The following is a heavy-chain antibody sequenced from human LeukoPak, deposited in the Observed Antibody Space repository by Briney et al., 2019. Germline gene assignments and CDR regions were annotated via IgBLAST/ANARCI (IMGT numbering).Heavy chain of an antibody. CDR3: ANSPESTPYYYYGMDV. Sequence: GGSLRLSCAASGFTFSSYAMSWVRQAPGKGLEWVSAISGSGGSTYYADSLRGRFTTSRDNSKNTLYLQMNSLRAEDTAVYYCANSPESTPYYYYGMDVWGQGTTVTVSS. V-gene: IGHV3-23*01. J-gene: IGHJ6*02. D-gene: IGHD2-2*01. CDR1: GFTFSSYA. CDR2: ISGSGGST.